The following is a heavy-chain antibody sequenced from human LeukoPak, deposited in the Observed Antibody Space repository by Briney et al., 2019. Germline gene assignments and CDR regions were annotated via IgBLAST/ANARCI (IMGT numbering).Heavy chain of an antibody. V-gene: IGHV4-59*01. CDR1: GGSISSYY. Sequence: SSETLSLTCTVSGGSISSYYWSWIRQPPGKGLEWIGYIYYSGSTNYNPSLKSRVTISVDTSKNQFSLKLSSVTAADTAVYYCTAEDYDILTGYYKFDYWGQGTLVTVSS. D-gene: IGHD3-9*01. J-gene: IGHJ4*02. CDR3: TAEDYDILTGYYKFDY. CDR2: IYYSGST.